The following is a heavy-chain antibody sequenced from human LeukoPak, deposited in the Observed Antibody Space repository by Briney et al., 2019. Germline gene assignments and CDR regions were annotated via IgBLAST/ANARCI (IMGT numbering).Heavy chain of an antibody. J-gene: IGHJ4*02. D-gene: IGHD1-26*01. CDR1: GFTFSSYG. V-gene: IGHV3-33*01. CDR2: IWYDGSNK. Sequence: PGGSLRLSCAASGFTFSSYGMHWVRQAPGKGLEWVAVIWYDGSNKYYADSVKGRFTISRDNSKNTLYLQMNSLRAEGTAVYYCARDGELPADYWGRGTLVTVSS. CDR3: ARDGELPADY.